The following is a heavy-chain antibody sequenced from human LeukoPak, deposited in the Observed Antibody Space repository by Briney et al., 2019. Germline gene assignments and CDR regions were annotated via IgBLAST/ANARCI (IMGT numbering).Heavy chain of an antibody. V-gene: IGHV3-23*01. CDR2: ISGRDGST. J-gene: IGHJ4*02. CDR1: GFTFSSYA. Sequence: PGGSLRVSCAASGFTFSSYAMGWVRQAPGKGLEWVSAISGRDGSTYYADSVKGRFIISRDNSKNTLYLQMNGLRAEDTAVYYCAKGNLRDPPPNIDYWGQGTLVTVSS. CDR3: AKGNLRDPPPNIDY. D-gene: IGHD5/OR15-5a*01.